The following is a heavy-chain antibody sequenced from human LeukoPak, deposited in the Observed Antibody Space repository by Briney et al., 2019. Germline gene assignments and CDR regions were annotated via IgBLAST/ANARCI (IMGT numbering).Heavy chain of an antibody. Sequence: GGSLRLSCAASGFTFSSYWMHWVRQVPGKGLVWVSRINSDGSSTSYADSVKGRFTISRDNAKNTLYLQMNSLRAEDTAVYYCAIGIAAAGVDYWGQGTLVTVSS. CDR2: INSDGSST. CDR3: AIGIAAAGVDY. CDR1: GFTFSSYW. V-gene: IGHV3-74*01. D-gene: IGHD6-13*01. J-gene: IGHJ4*02.